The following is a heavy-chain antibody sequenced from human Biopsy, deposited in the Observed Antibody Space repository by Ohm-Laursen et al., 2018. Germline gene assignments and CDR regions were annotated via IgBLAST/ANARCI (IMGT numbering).Heavy chain of an antibody. J-gene: IGHJ4*02. D-gene: IGHD5-18*01. CDR2: IYYSGST. Sequence: SDTLSLTCTVSGGSISSYYWNWIRQPPGKGLEWVGYIYYSGSTNFNPSLKSRVTISVDTSKNQFSLKLSSVTAADTAVYFCARGSSYGYDFDYWGQGTLVAVSS. CDR3: ARGSSYGYDFDY. V-gene: IGHV4-59*07. CDR1: GGSISSYY.